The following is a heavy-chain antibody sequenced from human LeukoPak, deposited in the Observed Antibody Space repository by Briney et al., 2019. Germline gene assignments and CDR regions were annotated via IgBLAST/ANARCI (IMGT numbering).Heavy chain of an antibody. D-gene: IGHD6-19*01. CDR2: VLYSGST. V-gene: IGHV4-39*01. CDR1: GGSISSSSSY. J-gene: IGHJ4*02. CDR3: ARQGPRSGWLYYFDY. Sequence: PSETLSLTCTVSGGSISSSSSYWGWIRQPPGKGLEWIGSVLYSGSTYYNPSLKSRVSISVDTSKNQFSLRLTSVTAADTAVYYCARQGPRSGWLYYFDYWGQGTLVTVSS.